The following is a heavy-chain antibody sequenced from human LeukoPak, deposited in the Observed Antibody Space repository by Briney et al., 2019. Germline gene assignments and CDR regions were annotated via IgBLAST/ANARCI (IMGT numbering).Heavy chain of an antibody. CDR2: IYYSGST. Sequence: SETLSLTCTVSGGSISSSSYYWGWIRQPPGKGLEWIGSIYYSGSTYYNPSLKSRVTISVDTSKNQFSLKLSSVTAADTAVYYCASEEWEPWYYFDYWGQGTLVTVSS. D-gene: IGHD1-26*01. CDR1: GGSISSSSYY. V-gene: IGHV4-39*07. J-gene: IGHJ4*02. CDR3: ASEEWEPWYYFDY.